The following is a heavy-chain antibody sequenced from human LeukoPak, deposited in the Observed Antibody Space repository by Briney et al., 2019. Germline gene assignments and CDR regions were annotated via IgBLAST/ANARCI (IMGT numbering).Heavy chain of an antibody. D-gene: IGHD1-26*01. CDR2: ISSSSGTI. CDR3: SRSGSYFDY. V-gene: IGHV3-48*02. J-gene: IGHJ4*02. CDR1: GFIFSTYD. Sequence: GGSLTLSCAASGFIFSTYDVIWLRQATGKGLEWVSYISSSSGTIYYADSVKGRFTISRDNAKNSLYLQMNSLRDEDTAVYYCSRSGSYFDYWGQGTLVTVSS.